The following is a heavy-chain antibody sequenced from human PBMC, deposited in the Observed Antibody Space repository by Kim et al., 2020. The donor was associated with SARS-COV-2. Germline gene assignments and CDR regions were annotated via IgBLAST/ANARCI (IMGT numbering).Heavy chain of an antibody. D-gene: IGHD1-26*01. V-gene: IGHV3-33*01. CDR1: GFTFRSYG. CDR3: GRDRQNGAFGAIDI. J-gene: IGHJ3*02. Sequence: GGSLRLSCGASGFTFRSYGMHWVRQAPGKGLDWVASIWYDGSNEYHADSVKGRFTIPRDNSKNTLYLQMNSLRVEDTAVFYCGRDRQNGAFGAIDIWGQG. CDR2: IWYDGSNE.